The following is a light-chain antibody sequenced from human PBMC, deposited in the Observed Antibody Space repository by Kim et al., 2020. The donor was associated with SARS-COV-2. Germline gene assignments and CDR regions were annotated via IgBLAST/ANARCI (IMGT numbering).Light chain of an antibody. CDR2: QDS. CDR3: QAWDSSTVV. Sequence: SYELTQPPSGSVSPGQTASITCSGEKLGDKYACWYQQKPGQSPVLVIYQDSKRPSGFPERFSGSNSENTATLTISGTQAMDEADYYCQAWDSSTVVFGGGTQLTVL. CDR1: KLGDKY. V-gene: IGLV3-1*01. J-gene: IGLJ3*02.